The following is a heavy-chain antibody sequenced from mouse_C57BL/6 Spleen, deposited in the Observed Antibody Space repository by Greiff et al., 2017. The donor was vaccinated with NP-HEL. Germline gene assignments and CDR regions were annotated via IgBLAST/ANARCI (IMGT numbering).Heavy chain of an antibody. J-gene: IGHJ2*01. CDR3: DRHEYGKFLDY. Sequence: EVMLVESGGDLVKPGGSLKLSCAASGFTFSSYGMSWVRQTPDKRLEWVATISSGGSDTYYPDSVKGRVTISRDNAKNTLYLQMSSLKSEDTAMYYCDRHEYGKFLDYWGQGTTLTVSS. CDR1: GFTFSSYG. D-gene: IGHD1-1*01. CDR2: ISSGGSDT. V-gene: IGHV5-6*01.